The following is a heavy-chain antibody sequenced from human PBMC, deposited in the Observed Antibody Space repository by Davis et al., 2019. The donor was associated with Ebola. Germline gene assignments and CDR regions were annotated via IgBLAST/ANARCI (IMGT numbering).Heavy chain of an antibody. J-gene: IGHJ6*02. V-gene: IGHV3-15*07. Sequence: GESLKISCAASGFTFSNAWMNWVRQAPGKGLEWVGRIKSKTDGGTTDYAAPVKGRFTISRDDSKNTLYLQMNSLKTEDTAVYYCTTVYACSSTSCFYYYYYGMDVWGQGTTVTVSS. CDR3: TTVYACSSTSCFYYYYYGMDV. CDR1: GFTFSNAW. D-gene: IGHD2-2*01. CDR2: IKSKTDGGTT.